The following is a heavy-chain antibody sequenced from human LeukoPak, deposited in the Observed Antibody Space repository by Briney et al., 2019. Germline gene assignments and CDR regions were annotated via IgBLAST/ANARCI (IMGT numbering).Heavy chain of an antibody. Sequence: PGGSLRLSCAASGFTFSSYGMHWVRQAPGKGLEWVAVIWYDGSNKYYADSVKGRFTISRDNSKNTLYLQMNSLRAEDTAVYYCARDPDSSGYYSTGGWFDPWGQGTVITVPA. J-gene: IGHJ5*02. CDR2: IWYDGSNK. CDR1: GFTFSSYG. D-gene: IGHD3-22*01. V-gene: IGHV3-33*01. CDR3: ARDPDSSGYYSTGGWFDP.